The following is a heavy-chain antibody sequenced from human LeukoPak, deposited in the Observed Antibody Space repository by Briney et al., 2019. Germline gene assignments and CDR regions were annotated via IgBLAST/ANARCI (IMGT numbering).Heavy chain of an antibody. J-gene: IGHJ6*02. D-gene: IGHD6-19*01. CDR2: ISAYNGKT. Sequence: GSSVKVSCKASGHTFSSYGISWVRQAPGQGLEWVGWISAYNGKTNYAQKLQDRVTMTIDISTSTAYMELRSLRSDDTAMYYCARENEWLVDYYHGMDVWGQGTTVTVSS. CDR3: ARENEWLVDYYHGMDV. V-gene: IGHV1-18*01. CDR1: GHTFSSYG.